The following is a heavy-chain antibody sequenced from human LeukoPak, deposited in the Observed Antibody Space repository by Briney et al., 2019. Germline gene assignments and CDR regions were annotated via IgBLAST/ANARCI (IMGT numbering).Heavy chain of an antibody. D-gene: IGHD3-16*01. Sequence: SETLSLTCTVSGGSISSSSYYWGWIRQPPGKGLEWIGSIYYSGSTYYNPSLKSRVTISVDTSKNQFSLKLSSVTAADTAVYYCVSGHYVWGSYARNWFDPWGQGTLVTVSS. CDR2: IYYSGST. V-gene: IGHV4-39*07. CDR1: GGSISSSSYY. J-gene: IGHJ5*02. CDR3: VSGHYVWGSYARNWFDP.